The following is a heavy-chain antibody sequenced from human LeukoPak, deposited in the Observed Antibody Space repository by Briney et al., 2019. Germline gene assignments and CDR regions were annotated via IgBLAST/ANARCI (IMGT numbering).Heavy chain of an antibody. Sequence: GGSLRLSCTASGFTFSDYYMTWIRQASGQGPEWISYISSSGGTIFYAESVKGRFTISRDNAKNTLYLQMSSLRAEDTAVYYCARDHYYDSSGYYNWGQGTLVTVSS. CDR1: GFTFSDYY. CDR3: ARDHYYDSSGYYN. J-gene: IGHJ4*02. CDR2: ISSSGGTI. D-gene: IGHD3-22*01. V-gene: IGHV3-11*04.